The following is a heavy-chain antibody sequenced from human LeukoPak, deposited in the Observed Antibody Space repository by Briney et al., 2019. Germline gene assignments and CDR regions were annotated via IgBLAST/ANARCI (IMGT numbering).Heavy chain of an antibody. CDR3: ARYRGDDSSGYYYQNRYAFDI. CDR2: ISSSGSTI. Sequence: GGPLRLSCAASGFTFSDCYMSWIRQAPGKGLEWVSYISSSGSTIYYADSVKGRFTISRDNAKNSLYLQMNSLRAEDTAVYYCARYRGDDSSGYYYQNRYAFDIWGQGTMVTVSS. V-gene: IGHV3-11*01. J-gene: IGHJ3*02. CDR1: GFTFSDCY. D-gene: IGHD3-22*01.